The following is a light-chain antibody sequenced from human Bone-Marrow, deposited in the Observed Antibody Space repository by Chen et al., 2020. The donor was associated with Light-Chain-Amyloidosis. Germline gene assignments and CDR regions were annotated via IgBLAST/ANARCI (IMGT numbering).Light chain of an antibody. J-gene: IGLJ3*02. CDR2: DDS. CDR1: NIGSTC. V-gene: IGLV3-21*02. CDR3: QVWDRSSDRPV. Sequence: SYVLTQPSSVSVAPGQTATSACRGNNIGSTCVHWYQQTPGQAPLLVVYDDSDRPSGIPERLSGSNSGNTATLTISRVEAGDEADYYCQVWDRSSDRPVFGGGTKLTVL.